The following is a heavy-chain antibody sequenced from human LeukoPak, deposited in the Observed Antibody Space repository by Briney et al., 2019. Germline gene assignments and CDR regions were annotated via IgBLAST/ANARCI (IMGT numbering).Heavy chain of an antibody. CDR3: ARENSQGLLWFGEAWFDP. CDR2: ISSYNGNT. Sequence: ASVTVSCKASGYTFTSYGIIWVRQAPGQGLEWMGWISSYNGNTNYAQKLQGRVTMTTDTSTSTAYMELRSLRSDDTAVYYCARENSQGLLWFGEAWFDPWGQGTLVTVSS. J-gene: IGHJ5*02. V-gene: IGHV1-18*01. D-gene: IGHD3-10*01. CDR1: GYTFTSYG.